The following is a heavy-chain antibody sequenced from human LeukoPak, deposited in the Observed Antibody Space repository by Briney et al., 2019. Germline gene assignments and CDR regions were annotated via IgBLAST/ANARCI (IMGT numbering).Heavy chain of an antibody. V-gene: IGHV4-34*01. CDR1: GGFFSGYY. CDR3: ARPYDSSGYNRYYFDY. Sequence: SETLSLTCAVYGGFFSGYYWSWIRQPPGKGLECIGEINHSGSTNYNPSLKSRVTISVDTSKNQFSLKLSSVTAADTAVYYCARPYDSSGYNRYYFDYWGQGTLVTVSS. CDR2: INHSGST. J-gene: IGHJ4*02. D-gene: IGHD3-22*01.